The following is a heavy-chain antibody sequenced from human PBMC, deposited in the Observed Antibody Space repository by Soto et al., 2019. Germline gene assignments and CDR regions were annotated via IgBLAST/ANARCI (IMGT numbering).Heavy chain of an antibody. D-gene: IGHD6-13*01. J-gene: IGHJ6*02. Sequence: QVQLVESGGGLVKPGGSLRLSCAASGFTFSNYYMSWIRQAPGKGLEWVSYISSSSSYTNYADSVKGRFTISRDNAKNSLYLQMNSLRAEDTAVYYCARGYSSSWYATYYYGMDVWGQGTTVTVSS. V-gene: IGHV3-11*05. CDR3: ARGYSSSWYATYYYGMDV. CDR2: ISSSSSYT. CDR1: GFTFSNYY.